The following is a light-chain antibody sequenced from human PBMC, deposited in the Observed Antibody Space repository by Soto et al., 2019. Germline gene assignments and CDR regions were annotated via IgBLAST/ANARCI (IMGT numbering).Light chain of an antibody. CDR3: QHYVSSPTWT. Sequence: EIVLTQSPGTLSLSPGERATLSCRASQSITRSFLVWYQQKPGQTPRLLIHGASIRATGIPDRFSGSGSGTDFSLTISRLEPADFAVYYCQHYVSSPTWTFGQGTKVEIK. V-gene: IGKV3-20*01. CDR2: GAS. J-gene: IGKJ1*01. CDR1: QSITRSF.